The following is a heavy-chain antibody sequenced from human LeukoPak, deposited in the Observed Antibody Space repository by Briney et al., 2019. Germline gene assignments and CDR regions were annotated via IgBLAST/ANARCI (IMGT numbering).Heavy chain of an antibody. CDR1: GGSFSRLS. V-gene: IGHV4-59*11. CDR2: IYYSGST. J-gene: IGHJ4*02. D-gene: IGHD3-16*01. Sequence: SETLSLTCTVSGGSFSRLSWRWIRQPPGKGLEWIGYIYYSGSTSYNPSLKSRVTMSVDTSMNEFSLKLRSVTAADTAFYYCARSGYVDTIAYNFDLWGQGTLVTVSS. CDR3: ARSGYVDTIAYNFDL.